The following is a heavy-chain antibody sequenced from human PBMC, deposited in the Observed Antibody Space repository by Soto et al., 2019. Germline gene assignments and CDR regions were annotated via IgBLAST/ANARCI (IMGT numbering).Heavy chain of an antibody. Sequence: QVQLVESGGGVVQPGRSLRLSCAASGFTFSSYGMHWVRQAPGKGLEWVAVIWYDGSNKYYADSVKGRFTISRDNSKNTLYLQMNSLRAEDTAVYYCARDLLDYYYYYMDVWGKGTTVTVSS. J-gene: IGHJ6*03. CDR1: GFTFSSYG. CDR3: ARDLLDYYYYYMDV. CDR2: IWYDGSNK. D-gene: IGHD2-15*01. V-gene: IGHV3-33*01.